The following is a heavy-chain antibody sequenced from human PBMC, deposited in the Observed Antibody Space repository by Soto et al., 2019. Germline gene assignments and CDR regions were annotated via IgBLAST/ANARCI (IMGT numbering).Heavy chain of an antibody. CDR2: ISSNGGST. D-gene: IGHD6-19*01. J-gene: IGHJ6*02. CDR1: GFTFSTYA. Sequence: EVQLVESGGGLVQPGGSLRLSCAASGFTFSTYAMHWVRQAPGKGLEYVSAISSNGGSTYYGNSVKGRFTISRDNSKNTLYLQMGSLRADDMAVYYCARDRGYSSGHPADVWGQGTTVTVSS. V-gene: IGHV3-64*01. CDR3: ARDRGYSSGHPADV.